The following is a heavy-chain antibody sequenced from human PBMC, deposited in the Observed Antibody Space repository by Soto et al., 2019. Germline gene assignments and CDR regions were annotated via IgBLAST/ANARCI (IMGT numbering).Heavy chain of an antibody. CDR3: ARPWAYDSSGYSALDI. Sequence: ASVKVSCKASGYIFTSYPMHWVRQAPGQSLEWMGWINVGNGDTKYSQKFQGRVTITRDTSASTAYMELSSLRSEDTAVYYCARPWAYDSSGYSALDIWGQGTMVTVS. CDR1: GYIFTSYP. D-gene: IGHD3-22*01. J-gene: IGHJ3*02. V-gene: IGHV1-3*01. CDR2: INVGNGDT.